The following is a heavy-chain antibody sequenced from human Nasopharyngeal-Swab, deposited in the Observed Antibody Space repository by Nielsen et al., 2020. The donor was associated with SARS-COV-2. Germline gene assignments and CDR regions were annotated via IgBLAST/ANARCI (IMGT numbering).Heavy chain of an antibody. CDR2: ISSSSSTI. CDR1: GFTFSSYS. Sequence: GGSLRLSCAASGFTFSSYSMNWVRQAPGKGLEWVSYISSSSSTIYYADSVKGRFTISRDNAKNSLYLQMSSLRDEDTAVYYCARGSAAAGRLFDYWGQGTLVTVSS. CDR3: ARGSAAAGRLFDY. D-gene: IGHD6-13*01. J-gene: IGHJ4*02. V-gene: IGHV3-48*02.